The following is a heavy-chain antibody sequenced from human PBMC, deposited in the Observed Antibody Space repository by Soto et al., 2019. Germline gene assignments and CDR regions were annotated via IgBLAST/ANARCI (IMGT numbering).Heavy chain of an antibody. D-gene: IGHD2-15*01. CDR2: IYYSGST. CDR3: AATPRY. J-gene: IGHJ4*02. V-gene: IGHV4-59*01. CDR1: GVSISNYY. Sequence: SETLSLTCTVSGVSISNYYWSWVRQPPGKGLEWIGYIYYSGSTDYSPSLKSRVTMSIDTSQNQVSLKLTSVTTADTAVYYCAATPRYWGQATLVTVSS.